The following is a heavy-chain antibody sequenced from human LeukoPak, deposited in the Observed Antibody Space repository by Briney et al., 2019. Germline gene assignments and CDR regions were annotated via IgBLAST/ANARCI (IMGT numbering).Heavy chain of an antibody. CDR2: ISGDGGST. Sequence: GGSLRLSCAASGFTFDDYAMHWVRQAPGKGLEWVSLISGDGGSTYYADSVKGRFTISRDNSKNSPYLQMNSLRTEDTALYYCAKDMTGYSSGWYSLYHYYYGMDVWGQGTTVTASS. V-gene: IGHV3-43*02. CDR1: GFTFDDYA. D-gene: IGHD6-19*01. CDR3: AKDMTGYSSGWYSLYHYYYGMDV. J-gene: IGHJ6*02.